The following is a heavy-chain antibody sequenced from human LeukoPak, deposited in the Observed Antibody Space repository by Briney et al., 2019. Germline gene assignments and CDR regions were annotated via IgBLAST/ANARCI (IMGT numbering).Heavy chain of an antibody. D-gene: IGHD3-10*01. J-gene: IGHJ4*02. CDR3: ARGRGPDY. Sequence: SETLSLTCTVSGGSIGSYYWSWIRQPPGKELEWIGYIYYSGSTNYNPSLKSRVTISVDTSKNQFSLKLSSVTAADTAVYYCARGRGPDYWGQGTLVTVSS. V-gene: IGHV4-59*08. CDR2: IYYSGST. CDR1: GGSIGSYY.